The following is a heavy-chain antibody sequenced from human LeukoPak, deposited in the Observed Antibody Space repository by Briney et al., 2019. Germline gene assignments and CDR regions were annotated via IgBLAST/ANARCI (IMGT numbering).Heavy chain of an antibody. CDR2: INHSGST. D-gene: IGHD1-26*01. Sequence: SETLSLTCAVYGGSFNGYYWSWIRPPPGKGLEWIGEINHSGSTYYNPSLKSRVIISVDTSKKQFSLKLSSVTAADTAVYYCARLVGATAFDYWGQGTLVTVSS. V-gene: IGHV4-34*01. CDR3: ARLVGATAFDY. J-gene: IGHJ4*02. CDR1: GGSFNGYY.